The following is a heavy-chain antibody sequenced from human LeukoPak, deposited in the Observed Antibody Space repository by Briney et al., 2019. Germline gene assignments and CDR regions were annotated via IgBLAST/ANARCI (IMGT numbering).Heavy chain of an antibody. D-gene: IGHD2-15*01. V-gene: IGHV1-69*13. J-gene: IGHJ4*02. Sequence: ASVKVSCKASGGTFSSYAISWVRQAPGQGLEWMGGIIPIFGTANYAQKFQGRVTITADESTSTAYMELSSLRSEDTAVYYCARDRFCSGGSCYFSYPTYFDYWGQGTLVTVSS. CDR2: IIPIFGTA. CDR1: GGTFSSYA. CDR3: ARDRFCSGGSCYFSYPTYFDY.